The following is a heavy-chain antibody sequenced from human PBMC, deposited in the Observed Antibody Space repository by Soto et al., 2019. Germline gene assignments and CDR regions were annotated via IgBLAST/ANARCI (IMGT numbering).Heavy chain of an antibody. CDR2: IHYSGGT. D-gene: IGHD1-20*01. V-gene: IGHV4-30-4*01. CDR1: GVSVSSGDYY. Sequence: SETLSLTXTVSGVSVSSGDYYWSWIRQPPGKGLEWIGYIHYSGGTYYNPSLKSRLTITEDTSKNQFSLKLSSVTAADTAVYYCARDPNWYGDYYYGMDVWGQGTTVTVSS. CDR3: ARDPNWYGDYYYGMDV. J-gene: IGHJ6*02.